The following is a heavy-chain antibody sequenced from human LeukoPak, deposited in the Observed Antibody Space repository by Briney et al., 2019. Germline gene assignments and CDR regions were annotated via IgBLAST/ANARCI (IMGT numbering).Heavy chain of an antibody. Sequence: SQTLSLTCTVSGGSISSGSYYWSWIRQPAGKGLEWIGRIYTSGSTNYNPSLKSRVTISVDTSKNQFSLKLSSVTAADTAVYYCAREKGYYYDSSGSPREYYMDVWGKGTTVTISS. CDR1: GGSISSGSYY. CDR2: IYTSGST. V-gene: IGHV4-61*02. D-gene: IGHD3-22*01. J-gene: IGHJ6*03. CDR3: AREKGYYYDSSGSPREYYMDV.